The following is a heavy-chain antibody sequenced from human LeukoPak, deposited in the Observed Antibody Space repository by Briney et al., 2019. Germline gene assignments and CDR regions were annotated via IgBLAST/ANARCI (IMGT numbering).Heavy chain of an antibody. CDR2: ISSSSSYI. V-gene: IGHV3-21*01. CDR1: GFTFSSYS. CDR3: AGVSVAGLFSYFDY. J-gene: IGHJ4*02. Sequence: GGSLRLSCAASGFTFSSYSMNWVRQAPGKGLEWVSSISSSSSYIYYADSVKGRFTISRDNAKNSLYLQMNSLRAEDTAVYYCAGVSVAGLFSYFDYWGQGTLVTVSS. D-gene: IGHD6-19*01.